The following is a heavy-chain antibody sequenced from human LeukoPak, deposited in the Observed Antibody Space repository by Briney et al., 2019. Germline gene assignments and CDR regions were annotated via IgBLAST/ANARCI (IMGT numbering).Heavy chain of an antibody. J-gene: IGHJ4*02. CDR2: INQDGSEK. CDR1: GFTFTNYW. CDR3: ARGGGGVDY. D-gene: IGHD3-16*01. Sequence: GGSLRLSCAASGFTFTNYWMSWVRQAPGKGLEWVADINQDGSEKYFVDPVKGRFTISRDNAKNSLYLQMTSLRADDTAVYYWARGGGGVDYWGQGTLVTVSS. V-gene: IGHV3-7*05.